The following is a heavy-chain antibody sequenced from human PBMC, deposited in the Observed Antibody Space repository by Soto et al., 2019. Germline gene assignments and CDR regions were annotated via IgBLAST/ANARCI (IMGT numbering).Heavy chain of an antibody. CDR1: GDSVSSNSAA. D-gene: IGHD2-21*01. J-gene: IGHJ1*01. Sequence: PSQTLSLTCAISGDSVSSNSAAWNWIRQSPSRGLEWLGRTYYRSKWYNDCAVSVKSRISINPDTSKNQFSLQLNSVTPEDTAVYYCARDRCGGECYSSEIQHWGQGTPVTVSS. V-gene: IGHV6-1*01. CDR3: ARDRCGGECYSSEIQH. CDR2: TYYRSKWYN.